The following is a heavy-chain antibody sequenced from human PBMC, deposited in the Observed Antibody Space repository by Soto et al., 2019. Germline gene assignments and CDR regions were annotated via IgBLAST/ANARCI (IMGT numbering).Heavy chain of an antibody. CDR1: GASINSCSYY. CDR3: ARRHRGPLAI. J-gene: IGHJ3*02. V-gene: IGHV4-39*07. D-gene: IGHD3-10*01. CDR2: IYYSGST. Sequence: SETLFLTCSVSGASINSCSYYWGCIRQPPGKGLEWIGSIYYSGSTYYNPSLKSRVTISVDMSKNQFSLKLSSVTAADTAVYYCARRHRGPLAICGQGTMVTVSS.